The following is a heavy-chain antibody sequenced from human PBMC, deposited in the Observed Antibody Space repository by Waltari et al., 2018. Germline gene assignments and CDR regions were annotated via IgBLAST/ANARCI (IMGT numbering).Heavy chain of an antibody. CDR2: IIPMFGTP. CDR3: ARNDYRGNDRFDY. V-gene: IGHV1-69*01. D-gene: IGHD4-17*01. CDR1: GGTFSSYT. J-gene: IGHJ4*02. Sequence: QVQLVQSGAEVKKPGSSVKVSCKASGGTFSSYTISWVRQAPGQGLEWMGGIIPMFGTPNYAQKFQGRVTITADESTSTVYMELSSLRSEDTAVYYCARNDYRGNDRFDYWGQGTLVTVSS.